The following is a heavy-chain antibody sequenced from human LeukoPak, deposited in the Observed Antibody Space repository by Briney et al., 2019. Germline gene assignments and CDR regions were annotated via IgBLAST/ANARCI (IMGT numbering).Heavy chain of an antibody. D-gene: IGHD4-17*01. Sequence: GGSLRLSCAASGFTFDDYGMSWVRQAPGKGLEWVSGINWNGGSTGYADSVKDRFTISRDNAKNSLYLQMNSLRAEDTALYYCAREGRAYGDPTTKDYWGQGTLVTVSS. CDR1: GFTFDDYG. J-gene: IGHJ4*02. CDR3: AREGRAYGDPTTKDY. V-gene: IGHV3-20*04. CDR2: INWNGGST.